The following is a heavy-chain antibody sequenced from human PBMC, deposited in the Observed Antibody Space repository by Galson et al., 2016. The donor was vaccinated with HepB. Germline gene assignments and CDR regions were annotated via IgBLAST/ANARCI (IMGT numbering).Heavy chain of an antibody. Sequence: SLRLSCAASGFIFNDYGVHWVRQAPGKGLEWVAIMSYDGSDEYYGDSVKGRFAISRDTSKNTLYLQMNSLRPEDTAVYYCVKDVVYRVHYGMDLWGQGTTVSVSS. V-gene: IGHV3-30*18. CDR1: GFIFNDYG. D-gene: IGHD2-8*02. J-gene: IGHJ6*02. CDR3: VKDVVYRVHYGMDL. CDR2: MSYDGSDE.